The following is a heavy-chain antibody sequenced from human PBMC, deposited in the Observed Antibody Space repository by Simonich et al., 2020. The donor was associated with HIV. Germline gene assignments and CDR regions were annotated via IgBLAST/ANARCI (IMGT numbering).Heavy chain of an antibody. CDR1: GFTFSSYS. V-gene: IGHV3-21*01. CDR2: ISSSSSYI. CDR3: ARDGRKGSSTSCSDY. D-gene: IGHD2-2*01. J-gene: IGHJ4*02. Sequence: EVQLVESGGGLVKPGWSLRLSCAASGFTFSSYSMNWVRQAPGKGLEWVSSISSSSSYIYYADSGKGRFTISRDNAKNALYLQMNSLRAEDTAVYYCARDGRKGSSTSCSDYWGQGTLVTVSS.